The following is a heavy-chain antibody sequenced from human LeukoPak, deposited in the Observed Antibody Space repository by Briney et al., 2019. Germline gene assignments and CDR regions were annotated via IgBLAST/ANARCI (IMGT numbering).Heavy chain of an antibody. D-gene: IGHD2-21*01. CDR3: TKDGGYCGGDCYRGPCDY. CDR2: ISGSGGRT. CDR1: GFTFSSYV. J-gene: IGHJ4*02. V-gene: IGHV3-23*01. Sequence: GGSLRLSCAVSGFTFSSYVMTWVRQAPGKGLEWVSGISGSGGRTYYADSAKGRFTISRDNSKNTVYLQVNSLRDEDTAVYYCTKDGGYCGGDCYRGPCDYWGQGTLVTVSS.